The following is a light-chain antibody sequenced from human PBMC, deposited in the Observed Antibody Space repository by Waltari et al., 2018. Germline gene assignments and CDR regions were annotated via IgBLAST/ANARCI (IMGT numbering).Light chain of an antibody. J-gene: IGLJ1*01. CDR2: DVS. V-gene: IGLV2-11*01. CDR3: CSYAGSYTFEV. Sequence: QSALTQPRSVSGSPGQSVTISCTGTSSDVGGSNYVSWYQQHPGKAPKLMIYDVSKRPSGVPDRFSGSKSGNTASLTISGLQAEDEADYYCCSYAGSYTFEVFGTGTKVTVL. CDR1: SSDVGGSNY.